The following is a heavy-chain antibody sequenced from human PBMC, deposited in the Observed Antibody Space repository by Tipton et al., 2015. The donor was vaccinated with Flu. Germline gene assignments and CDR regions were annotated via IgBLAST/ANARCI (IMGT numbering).Heavy chain of an antibody. CDR1: NGSLSSYY. V-gene: IGHV4-59*08. D-gene: IGHD4-11*01. CDR2: IYNTVYT. CDR3: ARRDFSNYVSEPKNWFDP. J-gene: IGHJ5*02. Sequence: TLSLTCIVSNGSLSSYYWNWIRQSPGKGLEWIGYIYNTVYTKYNPSLKSRITISVDRSRNQFSLKLTSVTATDTAVYYCARRDFSNYVSEPKNWFDPWGHGTFVTVSS.